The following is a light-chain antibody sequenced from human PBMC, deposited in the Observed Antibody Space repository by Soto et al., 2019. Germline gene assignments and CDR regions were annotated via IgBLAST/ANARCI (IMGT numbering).Light chain of an antibody. V-gene: IGKV1-5*01. CDR2: DAS. CDR1: QSVSSW. Sequence: DIQMTQSPSILSASVGDRVTITCRASQSVSSWLAWYQQRPGKAPKLLIYDASTLTSGVPSRFSGSGSGTEFTLTISRLQPDDFAXYYCQQYHIYWTFGQGTKVDIK. CDR3: QQYHIYWT. J-gene: IGKJ1*01.